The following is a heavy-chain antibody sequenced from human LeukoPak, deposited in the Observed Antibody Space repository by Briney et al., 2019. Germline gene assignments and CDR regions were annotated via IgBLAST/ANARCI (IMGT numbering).Heavy chain of an antibody. D-gene: IGHD3-3*01. CDR3: ARGGRYYDFWSGYPAAIDY. CDR2: INHSGST. CDR1: GGSFSGYY. Sequence: PSETLSLTCAVYGGSFSGYYWSWIRQPPGKGLEWIGEINHSGSTNSNPSLKSRVTISVDTSKNQFSLKLSSVTAADTAVYYCARGGRYYDFWSGYPAAIDYWGQGTLVTVSS. V-gene: IGHV4-34*01. J-gene: IGHJ4*02.